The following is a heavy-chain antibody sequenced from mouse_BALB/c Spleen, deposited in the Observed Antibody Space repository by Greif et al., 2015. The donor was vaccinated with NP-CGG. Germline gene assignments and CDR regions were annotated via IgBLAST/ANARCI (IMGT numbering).Heavy chain of an antibody. D-gene: IGHD2-10*02. V-gene: IGHV1S22*01. Sequence: LQQPGSELVRPGASVKLSCKASGYTFTSYWMHWVKQRPGQGLEWIGNIYPGSGGTNYDEKFKSKATLTVDTSSSTAYMQLSSLTSEDSAVYYCTRQGYGNYYAMDYWGQGTSVTVSS. CDR3: TRQGYGNYYAMDY. CDR1: GYTFTSYW. CDR2: IYPGSGGT. J-gene: IGHJ4*01.